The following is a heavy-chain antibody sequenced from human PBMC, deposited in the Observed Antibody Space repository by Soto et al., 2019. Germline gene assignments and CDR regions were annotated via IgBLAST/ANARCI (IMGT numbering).Heavy chain of an antibody. CDR3: ARKLNMRNDYSDS. V-gene: IGHV3-33*01. CDR1: GFIFSNFG. Sequence: GGSLRLSCAASGFIFSNFGMHWVRQAPGKGLEWVAVIWYDGSNKNYADSVKGRFTISRDNSKNTLYLQMNSLRAEDTAVYYCARKLNMRNDYSDSWGQGTLVTVSS. J-gene: IGHJ4*02. CDR2: IWYDGSNK.